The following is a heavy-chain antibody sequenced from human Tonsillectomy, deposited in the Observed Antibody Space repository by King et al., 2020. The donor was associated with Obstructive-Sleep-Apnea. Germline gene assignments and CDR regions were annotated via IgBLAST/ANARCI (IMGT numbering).Heavy chain of an antibody. CDR2: IIPLLDIV. J-gene: IGHJ6*02. Sequence: QLVQSGAEVKKSGSSVKVSCRSSGDTFTNHGFQWVRQAPGQGLEWVGGIIPLLDIVNYAQKFRGRFTITADKSTGITFMELNSLGSEDTAVFYCARSEYSYGHDSFYFGLDVWGQGTTVTVSS. CDR1: GDTFTNHG. V-gene: IGHV1-69*10. D-gene: IGHD5-18*01. CDR3: ARSEYSYGHDSFYFGLDV.